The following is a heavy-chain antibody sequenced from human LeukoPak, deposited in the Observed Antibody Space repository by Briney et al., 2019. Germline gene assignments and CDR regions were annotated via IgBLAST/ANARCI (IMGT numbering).Heavy chain of an antibody. Sequence: ASVKVSCKASGYTFISYDINWVRQATGQGLEWMGWMNPNSGNTGYAQKFQGRVTITRNTSISTAYMELSSLRSEDTAVYYCARDRYYYDSSGYEEAFDIWGQGTMVTVSS. D-gene: IGHD3-22*01. CDR3: ARDRYYYDSSGYEEAFDI. V-gene: IGHV1-8*03. CDR2: MNPNSGNT. CDR1: GYTFISYD. J-gene: IGHJ3*02.